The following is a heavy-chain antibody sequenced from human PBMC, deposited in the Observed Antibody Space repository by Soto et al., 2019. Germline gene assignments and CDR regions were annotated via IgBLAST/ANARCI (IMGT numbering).Heavy chain of an antibody. D-gene: IGHD3-16*02. J-gene: IGHJ4*02. Sequence: EVHLLESGGGLVQPGGSLRLSCAASGFTFSNSAMTWVRQALGKGPEWVSSIGRTNNTQYADSVKGRFAISRDNSKNTLYLQMNSLKAADPAVYFRAKVDAYSYRTAHWGQGTLVNVSS. CDR1: GFTFSNSA. CDR2: SIGRTNNT. V-gene: IGHV3-23*01. CDR3: AKVDAYSYRTAH.